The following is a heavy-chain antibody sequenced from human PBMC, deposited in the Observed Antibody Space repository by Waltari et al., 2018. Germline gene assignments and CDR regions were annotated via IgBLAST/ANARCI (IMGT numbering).Heavy chain of an antibody. CDR1: GGSFSGYY. CDR3: ARGLIVALAGTGY. V-gene: IGHV4-34*01. Sequence: QVQLQQWGAGLLKPSETLSLTCAVYGGSFSGYYWSWIRQPPGKGLEWIGEINHSGSTNFNPSLKSLVTISVDTSKNQFSLKLSSVTAADTAVYYCARGLIVALAGTGYWGQGTLVTVSS. J-gene: IGHJ4*02. CDR2: INHSGST. D-gene: IGHD6-19*01.